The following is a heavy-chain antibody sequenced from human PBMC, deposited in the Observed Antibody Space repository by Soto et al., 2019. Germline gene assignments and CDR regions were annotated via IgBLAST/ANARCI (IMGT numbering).Heavy chain of an antibody. D-gene: IGHD4-4*01. CDR3: ASPGTGDYMNWFDP. J-gene: IGHJ5*02. V-gene: IGHV3-23*01. CDR2: ISGSGGST. Sequence: HPGGSLRLSCAASGFTFSSYAMSWVRQAPGKGLEWVSAISGSGGSTYYADSVKGRFTISRDNSKNTLYLQMNSLRAEDTAVYYCASPGTGDYMNWFDPWGQGTLVTVSS. CDR1: GFTFSSYA.